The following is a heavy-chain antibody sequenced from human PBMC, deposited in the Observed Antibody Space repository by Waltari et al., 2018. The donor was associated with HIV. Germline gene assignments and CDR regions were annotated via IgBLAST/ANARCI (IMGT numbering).Heavy chain of an antibody. CDR3: ASLLVDY. CDR1: GFTVRSNY. J-gene: IGHJ4*02. CDR2: IYSGGRT. Sequence: EVQLVESGGGLVQPGGSLRLSCAASGFTVRSNYMSWVRLAPGNGLGWVAVIYSGGRTYDADSGKGRLTISRDNSKNTLYLQMNSLRAEDAAVYYCASLLVDYWGQGTLVTVSS. V-gene: IGHV3-66*02.